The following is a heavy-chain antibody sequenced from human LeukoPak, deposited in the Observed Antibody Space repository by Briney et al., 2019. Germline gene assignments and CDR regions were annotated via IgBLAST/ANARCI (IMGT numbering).Heavy chain of an antibody. CDR2: INAGNGIT. V-gene: IGHV1-3*01. CDR1: GYTFTTYA. D-gene: IGHD3-22*01. CDR3: ARESYYDSSGYYYDY. Sequence: ASVKVSCKASGYTFTTYAVHWVRQAPGQRLEWMGWINAGNGITGYSQKFQDRVTITRDTSASTAYMELSSLRSEDTAVYYCARESYYDSSGYYYDYWGQGTLVTVSS. J-gene: IGHJ4*02.